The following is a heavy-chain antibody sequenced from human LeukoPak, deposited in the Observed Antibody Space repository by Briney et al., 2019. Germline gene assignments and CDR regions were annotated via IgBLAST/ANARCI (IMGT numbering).Heavy chain of an antibody. J-gene: IGHJ4*02. CDR1: GFTFDDYA. Sequence: GGSLRLSCAASGFTFDDYAMHWVRQAPGKGLEWVSLISGCGGSTYYADSVKGRFTISRDNSKNSLYLQMNSLRTEDPALYYCAKDTVLYYDFWSGYYDYWGQGTLVTVSS. V-gene: IGHV3-43*02. CDR2: ISGCGGST. CDR3: AKDTVLYYDFWSGYYDY. D-gene: IGHD3-3*01.